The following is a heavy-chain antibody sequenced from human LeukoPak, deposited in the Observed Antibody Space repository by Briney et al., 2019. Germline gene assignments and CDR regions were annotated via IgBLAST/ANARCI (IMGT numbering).Heavy chain of an antibody. D-gene: IGHD1-26*01. CDR1: GGSFSDYY. V-gene: IGHV4-34*01. Sequence: SETLSLTCAVYGGSFSDYYWNWIRQPPGKGLEWIGEINQSGSTNYNPSVKSRVTMSVDTSKNQFSLKLNSVTAADTAVYYCATLWRLGASTGEAFDIWGQGTMVTVSS. J-gene: IGHJ3*02. CDR2: INQSGST. CDR3: ATLWRLGASTGEAFDI.